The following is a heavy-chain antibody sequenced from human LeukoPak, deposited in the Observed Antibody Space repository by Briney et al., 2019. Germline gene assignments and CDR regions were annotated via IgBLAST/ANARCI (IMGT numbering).Heavy chain of an antibody. V-gene: IGHV1-2*02. CDR3: ARGQGHYYDSSGYSGEFDY. CDR1: GYTFTGYY. CDR2: INPDSGGT. D-gene: IGHD3-22*01. Sequence: ASVKVSCKASGYTFTGYYIHWMRQAPGQGLEWMGWINPDSGGTKYAQKFQGRVTLTRDTSISTAYMELSRLRIDDTAVYYCARGQGHYYDSSGYSGEFDYWGQGTLVTVSS. J-gene: IGHJ4*02.